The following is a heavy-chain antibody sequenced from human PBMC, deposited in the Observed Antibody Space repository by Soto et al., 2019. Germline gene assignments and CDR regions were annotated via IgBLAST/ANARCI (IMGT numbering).Heavy chain of an antibody. J-gene: IGHJ6*02. CDR1: GFTFSYYG. CDR3: AEDTAANVRNYYALDV. Sequence: PXGSLRLSCAASGFTFSYYGTHWVRQAPGKGLQWVAVISYDGSKTYYADSVKGRFTVSRDNFKNTLYLQMNSLRPEDTAVYYCAEDTAANVRNYYALDVWGQGTTVTVSS. CDR2: ISYDGSKT. V-gene: IGHV3-30*18. D-gene: IGHD2-21*02.